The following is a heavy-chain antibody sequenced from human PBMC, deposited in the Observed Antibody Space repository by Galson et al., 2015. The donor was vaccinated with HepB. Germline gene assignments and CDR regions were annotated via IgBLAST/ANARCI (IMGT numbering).Heavy chain of an antibody. J-gene: IGHJ5*02. CDR3: VRGGQWLVGWFDP. CDR1: GFTFSTYW. Sequence: SLRLSCAASGFTFSTYWMTWVRQAPGKGLEWVANIKIDGSEKYYVDSVKGRFTISRDNAKNSLYLQMNSLRAEDTAVYYCVRGGQWLVGWFDPWGQGTLVTVSS. V-gene: IGHV3-7*03. CDR2: IKIDGSEK. D-gene: IGHD6-19*01.